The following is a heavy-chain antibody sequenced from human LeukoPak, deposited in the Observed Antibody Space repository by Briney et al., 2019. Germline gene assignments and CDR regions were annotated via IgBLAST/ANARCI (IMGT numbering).Heavy chain of an antibody. V-gene: IGHV4-39*07. Sequence: SETLSLTCTVSGGSISSSSYYWGWIRQPPGKGLEWIGSIYYSGSTYYNPSLKSRVTISVDTSKNQFSLKLSSVTAADTAVYYCATDPIAAATNLFDYWGQGTLVTVSS. J-gene: IGHJ4*02. CDR2: IYYSGST. CDR3: ATDPIAAATNLFDY. D-gene: IGHD6-13*01. CDR1: GGSISSSSYY.